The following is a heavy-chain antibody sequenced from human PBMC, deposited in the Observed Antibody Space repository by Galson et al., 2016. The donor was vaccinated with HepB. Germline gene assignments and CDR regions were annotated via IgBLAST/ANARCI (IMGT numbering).Heavy chain of an antibody. J-gene: IGHJ5*02. CDR2: IWDDGSVK. V-gene: IGHV3-33*01. CDR3: ARGGRWGNAPKVHLT. Sequence: SLRLSCAASGFSPYCMHWVRQAPGKGLEWVANIWDDGSVKYYTDSVKGRFTISRDNSKNMIYLQMNNLRVEDTAIYYCARGGRWGNAPKVHLTWGQGTLVTVSS. CDR1: GFSPYC. D-gene: IGHD3-16*01.